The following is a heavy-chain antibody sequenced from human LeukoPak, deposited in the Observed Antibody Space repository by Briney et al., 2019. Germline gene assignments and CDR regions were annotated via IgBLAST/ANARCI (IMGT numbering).Heavy chain of an antibody. J-gene: IGHJ5*02. CDR3: ARERDCSSTSCYSPSRGWFDP. Sequence: SETLSLTCAVYGGSFSGYYWSWIRQPPGKGLEWIGEINHSGSTNYNPSLKSRVTISVDTSKNQFSLKLSSVTAANTAVYYCARERDCSSTSCYSPSRGWFDPWGQGTLVTVSS. D-gene: IGHD2-2*01. CDR1: GGSFSGYY. CDR2: INHSGST. V-gene: IGHV4-34*01.